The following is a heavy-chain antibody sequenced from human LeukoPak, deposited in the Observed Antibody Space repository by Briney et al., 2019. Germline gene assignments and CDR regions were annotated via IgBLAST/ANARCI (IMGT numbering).Heavy chain of an antibody. CDR3: AREWYSGSYLSSYYFDY. D-gene: IGHD1-26*01. J-gene: IGHJ4*02. Sequence: GASVKVSCKASGYPFTSYGISWVRQAPGQGLEWMGWISAYNGNTNYAQKLQGRVTMTTDTSTSTAYMELRSLRSDDTAVYYCAREWYSGSYLSSYYFDYWGQGTLVTVSS. CDR1: GYPFTSYG. V-gene: IGHV1-18*01. CDR2: ISAYNGNT.